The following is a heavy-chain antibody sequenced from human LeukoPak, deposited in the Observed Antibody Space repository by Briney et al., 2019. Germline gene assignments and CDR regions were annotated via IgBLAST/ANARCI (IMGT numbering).Heavy chain of an antibody. J-gene: IGHJ6*02. Sequence: PSETLSLTCNVSGGSIRSSYWSWIRQPPRKGLEWIGLFYTSGSTNYNPSLKSRVTISVDTSKNQFSLKLSSVTAADTAVYYCARDAYYYDSGSYYYYYGMDVWGQGTTVTVSS. V-gene: IGHV4-4*09. CDR3: ARDAYYYDSGSYYYYYGMDV. CDR2: FYTSGST. CDR1: GGSIRSSY. D-gene: IGHD3-10*01.